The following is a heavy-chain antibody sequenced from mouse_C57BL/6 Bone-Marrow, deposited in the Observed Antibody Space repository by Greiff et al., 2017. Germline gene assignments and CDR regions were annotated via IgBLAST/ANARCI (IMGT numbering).Heavy chain of an antibody. J-gene: IGHJ4*01. Sequence: QVQLQQSGPGLVQPSQSLSITCTVSGFSLTSYGVHWVRQSPGKGLEWLGVIWTGGSTAYNAAFMSSLSITKDNYKSQVFFKMNSRRADDNAIYYCATYGSSYGYYAMDYWGQGTSVTVSS. CDR2: IWTGGST. CDR3: ATYGSSYGYYAMDY. CDR1: GFSLTSYG. V-gene: IGHV2-5*01. D-gene: IGHD1-1*01.